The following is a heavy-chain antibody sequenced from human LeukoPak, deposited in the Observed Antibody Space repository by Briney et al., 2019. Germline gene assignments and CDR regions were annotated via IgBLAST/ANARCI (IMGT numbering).Heavy chain of an antibody. CDR2: IYYSGST. Sequence: PSETLSLTCTVSGGSISSYYWSWIRQPPGKGLEWIGYIYYSGSTNYNPSLKSRVTISVDTSKNQFSLKLSSVTAADTAVYYCASTMGRWLHALDYWGQGTLVTVSS. V-gene: IGHV4-59*08. J-gene: IGHJ4*02. CDR3: ASTMGRWLHALDY. D-gene: IGHD5-24*01. CDR1: GGSISSYY.